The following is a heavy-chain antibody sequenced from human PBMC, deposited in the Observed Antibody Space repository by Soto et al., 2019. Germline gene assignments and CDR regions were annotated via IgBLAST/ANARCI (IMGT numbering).Heavy chain of an antibody. D-gene: IGHD5-12*01. CDR3: ATNPIVATISFDY. J-gene: IGHJ4*02. CDR2: IKGSGGRK. Sequence: GGSLSLSCAASGFTFGSYSMSWVRPAPGKGLEWVANIKGSGGRKYYADSVKGRFTISRDNSKNTLYLQMNSLRAEDTAVYYCATNPIVATISFDYWGQGTLVTV. V-gene: IGHV3-23*01. CDR1: GFTFGSYS.